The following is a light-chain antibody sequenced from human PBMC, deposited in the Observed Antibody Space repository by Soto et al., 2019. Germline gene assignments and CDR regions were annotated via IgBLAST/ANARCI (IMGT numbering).Light chain of an antibody. CDR1: QSVSSY. V-gene: IGKV3-11*01. Sequence: EIVLPQSPATLSLSPGERATLSCRASQSVSSYLAWYQQKPGQAPRLLIYDASNRATGIPARFSGSGSGTDFTLTISSLEPEEFAVYYGQQRSNWLTFGGGTKVEIK. CDR3: QQRSNWLT. J-gene: IGKJ4*01. CDR2: DAS.